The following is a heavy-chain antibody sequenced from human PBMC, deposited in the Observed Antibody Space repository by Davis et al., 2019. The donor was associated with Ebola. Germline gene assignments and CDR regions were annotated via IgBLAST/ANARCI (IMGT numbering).Heavy chain of an antibody. CDR3: ARHAMDIVLMVYGGGWFDP. Sequence: MPGGSLRLSCAVYGGSFSSYYWSWIRQPPGKGLEWIGYIYYSGSTNYNPSLKSRVTISVDTSKNQFSLKLSSVTAADTAVYYCARHAMDIVLMVYGGGWFDPWGQETLVTVSS. D-gene: IGHD2-8*01. J-gene: IGHJ5*02. CDR2: IYYSGST. CDR1: GGSFSSYY. V-gene: IGHV4-59*08.